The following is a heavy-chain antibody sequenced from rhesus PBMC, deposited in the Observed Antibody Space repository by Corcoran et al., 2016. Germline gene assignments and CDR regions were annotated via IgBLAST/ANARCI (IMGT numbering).Heavy chain of an antibody. CDR2: IYWDDDK. J-gene: IGHJ4*01. CDR3: ARAYSSRYFDY. Sequence: QVTLKESGPALMKPTQTLTLTCSFSGFSLRTSGMGVGWIRQPSRKTLEWLALIYWDDDKRYSTSLKSRLTISKDTSKNQVVLTMTNMDPVDTATYYCARAYSSRYFDYWGQGVLVTVSS. D-gene: IGHD6-19*01. CDR1: GFSLRTSGMG. V-gene: IGHV2-1*01.